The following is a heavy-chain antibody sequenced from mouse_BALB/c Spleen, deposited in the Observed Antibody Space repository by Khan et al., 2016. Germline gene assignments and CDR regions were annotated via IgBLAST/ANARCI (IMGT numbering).Heavy chain of an antibody. Sequence: QVRLQQSGAELVRPGSSVKISCKASGFAFSSYWMNWVKQRPGQGLEWIGQIYPGDGDTNYNGKFKGKATLTADKSSSTAYMQLSSLTSDDSAVYFCARGTPFANWGQGTLVTVSA. CDR1: GFAFSSYW. V-gene: IGHV1-80*01. CDR3: ARGTPFAN. CDR2: IYPGDGDT. D-gene: IGHD2-14*01. J-gene: IGHJ3*01.